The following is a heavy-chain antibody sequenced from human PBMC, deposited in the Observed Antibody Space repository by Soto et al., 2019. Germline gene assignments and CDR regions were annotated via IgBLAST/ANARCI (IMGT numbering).Heavy chain of an antibody. J-gene: IGHJ4*02. D-gene: IGHD6-19*01. V-gene: IGHV3-30*18. CDR2: ISYDGSNK. Sequence: QVQLVESGGGVVQPGRSLRLSCAASGFTFSSYGMHWVRQAPGKGLEWVAVISYDGSNKYYADSVKGRFTISRDNSKNTLYLQMNSLRAEDTAVYYCAKEVAGTAGNYFDYWGQGTLVTVSS. CDR1: GFTFSSYG. CDR3: AKEVAGTAGNYFDY.